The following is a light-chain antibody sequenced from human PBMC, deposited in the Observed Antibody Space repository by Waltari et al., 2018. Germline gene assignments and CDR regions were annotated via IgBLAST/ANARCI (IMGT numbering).Light chain of an antibody. J-gene: IGKJ4*01. Sequence: DVVMTQSPLSLPVTLGQPASISCRPSQSLVHSDGNTYLKWFQQRPGQPPRSLIYKVSNRDAAGPDRCSGGGSGAEFTLKISRVEADDVVVYYCMQGTHWSPSFGGGTKVEIK. V-gene: IGKV2-30*02. CDR3: MQGTHWSPS. CDR1: QSLVHSDGNTY. CDR2: KVS.